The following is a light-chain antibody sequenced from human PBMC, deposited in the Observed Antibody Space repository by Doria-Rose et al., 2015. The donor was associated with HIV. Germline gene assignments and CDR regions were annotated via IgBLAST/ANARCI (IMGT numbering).Light chain of an antibody. J-gene: IGKJ1*01. Sequence: DIRLTQSPSTLSASVGDRVTITCRASQSISAWLAWYQQKPGKAPKLLIYKASSLEGGVPSRFSGSGSGTEFTLTISSLQPDDFATYYCQHYKRPPETFGQGTKVEIK. CDR3: QHYKRPPET. CDR1: QSISAW. V-gene: IGKV1-5*03. CDR2: KAS.